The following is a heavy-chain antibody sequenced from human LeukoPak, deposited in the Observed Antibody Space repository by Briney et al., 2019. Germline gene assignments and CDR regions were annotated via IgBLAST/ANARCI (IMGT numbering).Heavy chain of an antibody. D-gene: IGHD6-13*01. Sequence: ASVKVSCKASGGTFSSYAISWVRQAPGQGLEWMGGIIPIFGTANYAQKFQGRVTITADESTSTAYMELSSLRSEDTAVYYCARDRHSSSWYGGMDVWGQGTTVTVSS. V-gene: IGHV1-69*13. CDR2: IIPIFGTA. J-gene: IGHJ6*02. CDR3: ARDRHSSSWYGGMDV. CDR1: GGTFSSYA.